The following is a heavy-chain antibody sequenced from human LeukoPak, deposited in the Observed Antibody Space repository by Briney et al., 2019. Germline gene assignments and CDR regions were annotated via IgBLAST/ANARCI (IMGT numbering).Heavy chain of an antibody. CDR2: IYYSGST. J-gene: IGHJ4*02. Sequence: PSETLSLTCTVSGGSISSYYWSWIRQPPGKGLEWIGYIYYSGSTNYNPSLKSRVTISVDTSKNQFSLKLSSVTAADTAVYYCARDFYASGSHDYWGQGTLVTVSS. CDR3: ARDFYASGSHDY. D-gene: IGHD3-10*01. V-gene: IGHV4-59*01. CDR1: GGSISSYY.